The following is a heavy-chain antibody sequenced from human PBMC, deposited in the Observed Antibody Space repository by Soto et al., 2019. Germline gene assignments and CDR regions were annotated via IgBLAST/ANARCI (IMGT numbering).Heavy chain of an antibody. CDR2: TYYRSKWYK. V-gene: IGHV6-1*01. D-gene: IGHD5-12*01. J-gene: IGHJ6*02. Sequence: SQTLSLTCAISGDSVSSNSAAWNWIRQSPSRGLEWLGRTYYRSKWYKDYAVSVKSRITINPDTSKNQFSLQLNSVTPEDTAVYYCAGDVGEWLRSYYYYYGMDVWGQGTPVTVSS. CDR3: AGDVGEWLRSYYYYYGMDV. CDR1: GDSVSSNSAA.